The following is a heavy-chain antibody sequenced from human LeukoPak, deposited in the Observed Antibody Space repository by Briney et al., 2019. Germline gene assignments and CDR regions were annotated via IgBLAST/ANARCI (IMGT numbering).Heavy chain of an antibody. J-gene: IGHJ4*02. Sequence: GGSLRLSCAVSLLTVSSNYMSWVRQAPGKGLEWVSAIYSGGSTFYADSVKGRFTISRDNSKNTLYLQMNSLRAEDTAVYYCARDPYNSGSSYFDYWGQGTLVTVSS. D-gene: IGHD3-10*01. CDR1: LLTVSSNY. CDR3: ARDPYNSGSSYFDY. V-gene: IGHV3-53*01. CDR2: IYSGGST.